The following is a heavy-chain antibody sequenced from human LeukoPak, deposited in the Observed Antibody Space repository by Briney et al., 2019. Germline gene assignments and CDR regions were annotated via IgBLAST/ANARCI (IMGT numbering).Heavy chain of an antibody. Sequence: GASVKVSCKASGYTFTSYGISWVRQAPGQGLEWMGRIIPIFGTANYAQKFQGIVTITTDESTSPAYMEMSSLRSEDTAVYYCASLDRYSSSDYWGKGTLVTVSS. J-gene: IGHJ4*02. CDR2: IIPIFGTA. CDR3: ASLDRYSSSDY. CDR1: GYTFTSYG. V-gene: IGHV1-69*05. D-gene: IGHD6-6*01.